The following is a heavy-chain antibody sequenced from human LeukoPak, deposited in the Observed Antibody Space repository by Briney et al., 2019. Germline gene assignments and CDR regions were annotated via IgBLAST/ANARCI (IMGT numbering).Heavy chain of an antibody. Sequence: GESLKISCKDSGYSFANYWIGWARQMPGKGLEWMGIIYPDDSDIRYSPSFQGQVTISADKSINTAYLQWTSLKASDTAMYYCARRVGSYSSGWYYWGQGTLVTVSS. CDR1: GYSFANYW. CDR2: IYPDDSDI. D-gene: IGHD6-19*01. V-gene: IGHV5-51*01. CDR3: ARRVGSYSSGWYY. J-gene: IGHJ4*02.